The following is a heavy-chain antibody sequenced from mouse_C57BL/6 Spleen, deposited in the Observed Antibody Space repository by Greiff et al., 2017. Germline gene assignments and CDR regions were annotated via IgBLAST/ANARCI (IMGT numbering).Heavy chain of an antibody. CDR1: GYTFTDYE. J-gene: IGHJ3*01. V-gene: IGHV1-15*01. CDR3: TSSNPLTGTFAY. Sequence: QVQLQQSGAELVRPGASVTLSCKASGYTFTDYEMHWVKQTPVHGLEWIGAIDPETGGTAYNQTFKGKAILTADKSSSTAYMELRSLTSEVSSVYYCTSSNPLTGTFAYWGQGTLVTVSA. D-gene: IGHD4-1*01. CDR2: IDPETGGT.